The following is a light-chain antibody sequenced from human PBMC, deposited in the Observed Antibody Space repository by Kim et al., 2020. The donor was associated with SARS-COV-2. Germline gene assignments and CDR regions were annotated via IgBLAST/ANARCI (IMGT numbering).Light chain of an antibody. J-gene: IGKJ4*01. Sequence: VSPGEHATLTCRASQSGSSNLAWYKQKPGQAPRLLIYGASTRATAIPARFSGSGSGTEFTLTISSLQSEDFAVYYCQQYNKWPLTFGSGTKVDIK. CDR1: QSGSSN. CDR3: QQYNKWPLT. CDR2: GAS. V-gene: IGKV3-15*01.